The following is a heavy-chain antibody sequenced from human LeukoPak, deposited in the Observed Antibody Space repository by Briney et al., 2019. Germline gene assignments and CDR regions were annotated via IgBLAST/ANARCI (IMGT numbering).Heavy chain of an antibody. CDR3: ARDRGYAMDV. D-gene: IGHD1-1*01. Sequence: RGGSLRLSCAASGLSVSDNYMSWIRQAPGKGLEWVSIIHSGGNTYYADSVKGRFTISRDNSQNTLYLQMNSRRAEDTAVYYCARDRGYAMDVWGQGTTVSVSS. CDR2: IHSGGNT. CDR1: GLSVSDNY. V-gene: IGHV3-53*01. J-gene: IGHJ6*02.